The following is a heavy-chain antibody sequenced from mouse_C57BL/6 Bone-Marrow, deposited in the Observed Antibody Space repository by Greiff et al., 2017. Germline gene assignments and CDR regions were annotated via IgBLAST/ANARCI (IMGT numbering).Heavy chain of an antibody. J-gene: IGHJ3*01. D-gene: IGHD1-1*01. Sequence: VQLQQSGAELVRPGASVKLSCTASGFNIKDDYMHWVKQRPEQGLEWIGWIDPQNGDTEYASKFQGKATITADTSSNTAYLQLSSLTSEDTAVYYCTTGYYGSSWFAYWCQGTLVTVSA. CDR3: TTGYYGSSWFAY. CDR2: IDPQNGDT. CDR1: GFNIKDDY. V-gene: IGHV14-4*01.